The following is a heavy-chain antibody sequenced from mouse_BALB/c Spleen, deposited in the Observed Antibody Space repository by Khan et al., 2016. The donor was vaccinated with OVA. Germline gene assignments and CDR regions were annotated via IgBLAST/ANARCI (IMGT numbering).Heavy chain of an antibody. CDR1: GFSLTDYG. CDR3: AKLLWSHYYAMDY. J-gene: IGHJ4*01. V-gene: IGHV2-6-5*01. Sequence: QVQLKESGPGLVAPSQSLSITCTVSGFSLTDYGVGWIRQPPGKGLEWLGVIWGGGTKHYNSDLKSRLSISKDNSKSQAFLKMNSLQPDDTAMYYCAKLLWSHYYAMDYWGQGTSVTVSS. CDR2: IWGGGTK. D-gene: IGHD1-1*02.